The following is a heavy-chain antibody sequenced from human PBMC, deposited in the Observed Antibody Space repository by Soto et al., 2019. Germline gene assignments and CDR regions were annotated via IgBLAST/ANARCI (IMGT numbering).Heavy chain of an antibody. J-gene: IGHJ5*02. Sequence: SETLSLTCAVYGGSFSGYYWSWIRQPPGKGLEWIGEINHSGSTNYNPSLKSRVTISVDTSKNQFSLKLSSVTAADTAVYYCARSMVRGVIIYVSRLEFDPWGQGTLVTLSS. CDR3: ARSMVRGVIIYVSRLEFDP. CDR2: INHSGST. CDR1: GGSFSGYY. D-gene: IGHD3-10*01. V-gene: IGHV4-34*01.